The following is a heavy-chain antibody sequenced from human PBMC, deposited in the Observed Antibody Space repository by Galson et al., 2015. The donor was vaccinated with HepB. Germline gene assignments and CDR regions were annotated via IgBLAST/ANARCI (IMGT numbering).Heavy chain of an antibody. CDR2: INAGNGNT. CDR3: ARAPDSNSWYYFDY. Sequence: SVKVSCKASGYTFSSYGMHWVRQAPGQRLEWMGWINAGNGNTKYSQKFQGRVTITRDTSASTAYMELSSLRSEDTAVYYCARAPDSNSWYYFDYWGLGSLVTVSS. CDR1: GYTFSSYG. D-gene: IGHD6-13*01. V-gene: IGHV1-3*01. J-gene: IGHJ4*02.